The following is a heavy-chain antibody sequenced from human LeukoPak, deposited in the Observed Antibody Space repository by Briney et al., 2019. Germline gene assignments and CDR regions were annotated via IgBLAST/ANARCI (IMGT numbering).Heavy chain of an antibody. CDR2: INPNSGGT. D-gene: IGHD3-3*01. CDR1: GYTFTGYY. CDR3: ARRYDFWSGYYGFDY. J-gene: IGHJ4*02. V-gene: IGHV1-2*02. Sequence: KISCKASGYTFTGYYMHWVRQAPGQGLEWMGWINPNSGGTNYAQKFQGRVTMTRDTSISTAYMELSRLRSDDTAVYYCARRYDFWSGYYGFDYWGQGTLVTVSS.